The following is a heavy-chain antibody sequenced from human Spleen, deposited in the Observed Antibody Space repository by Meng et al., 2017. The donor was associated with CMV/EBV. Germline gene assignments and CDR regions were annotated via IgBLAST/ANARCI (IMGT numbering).Heavy chain of an antibody. CDR3: AREQYGGNTYAFDF. Sequence: ASVKVSCKASGYTFTENYMHWVRQVPGQGLEWMGRINPNNGDTNYARNFQGRVTMTRDTSMTTVYMELARLTSDDTAVYFCAREQYGGNTYAFDFWGQGTMVTVSS. CDR2: INPNNGDT. V-gene: IGHV1-2*02. J-gene: IGHJ3*01. CDR1: GYTFTENY. D-gene: IGHD4/OR15-4a*01.